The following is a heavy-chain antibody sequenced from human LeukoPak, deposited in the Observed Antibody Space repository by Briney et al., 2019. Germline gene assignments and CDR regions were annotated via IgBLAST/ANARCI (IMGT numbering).Heavy chain of an antibody. J-gene: IGHJ5*02. CDR2: IYYSGST. Sequence: SSETLSLTCTVSGVSISSYYWSWLRQPPGKGLEWIGYIYYSGSTNYNPSLKSRVTISVDTPKNQFSLKLSSVTAADTAVYYCARAHYGSGSYNWFDPWGQGTLVTVSS. CDR1: GVSISSYY. D-gene: IGHD3-10*01. V-gene: IGHV4-59*01. CDR3: ARAHYGSGSYNWFDP.